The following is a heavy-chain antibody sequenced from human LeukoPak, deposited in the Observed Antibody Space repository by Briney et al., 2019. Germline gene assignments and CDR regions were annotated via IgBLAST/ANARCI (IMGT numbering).Heavy chain of an antibody. J-gene: IGHJ4*02. CDR1: GGSISSGSYY. D-gene: IGHD3-16*02. V-gene: IGHV4-61*02. Sequence: SQTLSLTCTVSGGSISSGSYYWSWIRQPAGKGLEWIGCIYTSGSTNYNPSLKSRVTISVDTSKNQFSLKLSSVTAADTAVYYCASGYDYVWGSYRYTGAYFDYWGQGTLVTVSS. CDR2: IYTSGST. CDR3: ASGYDYVWGSYRYTGAYFDY.